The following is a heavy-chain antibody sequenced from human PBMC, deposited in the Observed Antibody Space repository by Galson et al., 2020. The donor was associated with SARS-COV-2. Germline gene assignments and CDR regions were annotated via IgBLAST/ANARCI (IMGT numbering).Heavy chain of an antibody. Sequence: WIGSIYYSGSTYYNPSLKSRVTISVDTSKNQFSLKLSSVTAADTAVYYCARDPYIAAAGPKWGQGTLVTVSS. J-gene: IGHJ4*02. D-gene: IGHD6-13*01. CDR2: IYYSGST. V-gene: IGHV4-39*07. CDR3: ARDPYIAAAGPK.